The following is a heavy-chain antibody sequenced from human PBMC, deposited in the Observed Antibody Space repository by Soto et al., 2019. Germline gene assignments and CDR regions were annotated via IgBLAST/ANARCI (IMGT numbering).Heavy chain of an antibody. V-gene: IGHV3-23*05. D-gene: IGHD3-22*01. CDR1: GFTFSDHY. J-gene: IGHJ3*02. CDR3: AKGEGSSYYDSSGYYYFLDAFDI. CDR2: MTPSGSSS. Sequence: GGSLRLSCAASGFTFSDHYMSWIRQAPGKGLEWISYMTPSGSSSSYADSVKGRFTISRDNSKNTLYLQMNSLRAEDTAVYYCAKGEGSSYYDSSGYYYFLDAFDIWGQGTMVTVSS.